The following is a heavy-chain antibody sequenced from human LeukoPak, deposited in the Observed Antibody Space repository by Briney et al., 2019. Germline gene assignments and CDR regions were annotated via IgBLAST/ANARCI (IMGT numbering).Heavy chain of an antibody. Sequence: GGSLRLSCSASGFTFSSYSMKSVRQAPRKGLEWVSSISSSSSYISYADSVKGRFTISRQNAKNSLYLQMNSLRAEDTAVYYCARTAYGDYWGQGTLVTVSS. D-gene: IGHD4-17*01. V-gene: IGHV3-21*04. CDR3: ARTAYGDY. J-gene: IGHJ4*02. CDR1: GFTFSSYS. CDR2: ISSSSSYI.